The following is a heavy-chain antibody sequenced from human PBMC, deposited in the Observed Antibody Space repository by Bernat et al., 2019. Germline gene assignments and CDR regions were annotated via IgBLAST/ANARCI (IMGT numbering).Heavy chain of an antibody. CDR2: IYYSGST. CDR3: ATGQSFY. CDR1: GGSFSGYY. D-gene: IGHD6-19*01. V-gene: IGHV4-34*01. J-gene: IGHJ4*02. Sequence: QVQLQQWGAGLLKPSETLSLTCAVYGGSFSGYYWSWIRQPPGKGLEWIGSIYYSGSTYYNPSLKSRVTISVDTSKNQFSLKLSSVTAADTAVYYCATGQSFYWGQGTLVTVSS.